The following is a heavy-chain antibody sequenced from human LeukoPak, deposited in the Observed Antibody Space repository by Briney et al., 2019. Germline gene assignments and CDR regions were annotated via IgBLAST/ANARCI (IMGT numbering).Heavy chain of an antibody. CDR1: GFTFRSSW. J-gene: IGHJ4*02. V-gene: IGHV3-48*04. Sequence: GGSLRLSCAASGFTFRSSWMNWVRQAPGKGLEWVSYISSSGSPIYYADSVKGRFTISRDNAKNSLYLQMNSLRAEDTAVYYCARCGGDCYSSFDYWGQGTLVTVSS. CDR3: ARCGGDCYSSFDY. CDR2: ISSSGSPI. D-gene: IGHD2-21*02.